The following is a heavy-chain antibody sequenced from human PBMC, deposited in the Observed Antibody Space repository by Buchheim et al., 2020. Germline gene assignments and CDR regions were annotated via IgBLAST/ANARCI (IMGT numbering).Heavy chain of an antibody. CDR3: AKVWGYGVYSYARTTGMDY. V-gene: IGHV3-30*18. CDR1: GFSFSEHG. CDR2: ISYNGNHK. D-gene: IGHD5-18*01. Sequence: QVQLVESGGGVVQPGRSLRLSCAASGFSFSEHGMHWVRQAPGKGLEWVAVISYNGNHKSYADSVKGRFNISRDDSENKLHLQMNSRRAEDTAVYYCAKVWGYGVYSYARTTGMDYWGQGTL. J-gene: IGHJ4*02.